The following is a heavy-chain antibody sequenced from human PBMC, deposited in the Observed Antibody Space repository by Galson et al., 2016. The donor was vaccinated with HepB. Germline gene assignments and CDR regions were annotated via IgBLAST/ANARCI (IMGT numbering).Heavy chain of an antibody. CDR2: INHGGST. J-gene: IGHJ3*02. CDR1: GGSFSGYY. CDR3: ARAFITMVVVVPYGAFDI. D-gene: IGHD3-22*01. Sequence: TLSLTCAVYGGSFSGYYWSWIRQPPGKGLEWIGKINHGGSTNYNPSLKSRVTMSVDTSKNQFSLRLTSVTAADTAVYYCARAFITMVVVVPYGAFDIWGQGTMVTVSS. V-gene: IGHV4-34*01.